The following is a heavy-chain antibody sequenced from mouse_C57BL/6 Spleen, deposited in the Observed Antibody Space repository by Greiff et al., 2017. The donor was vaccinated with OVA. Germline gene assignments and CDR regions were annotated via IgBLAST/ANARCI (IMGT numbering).Heavy chain of an antibody. CDR2: IHPNSGST. CDR3: ASSTVRVYYFDY. Sequence: VQLQQPGAELVKPGASVKLSCKASGYTFTSYWMHWVKQRPGQGLEWIGMIHPNSGSTNYNEKFKSKATLTVDKSSSTAYMQLSSLTSEDAAVYYGASSTVRVYYFDYWGQGTTLTVSS. D-gene: IGHD1-1*01. CDR1: GYTFTSYW. J-gene: IGHJ2*01. V-gene: IGHV1-64*01.